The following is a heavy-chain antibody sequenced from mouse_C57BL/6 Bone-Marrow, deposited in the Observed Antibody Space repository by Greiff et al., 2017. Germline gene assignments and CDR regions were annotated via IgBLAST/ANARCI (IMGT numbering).Heavy chain of an antibody. V-gene: IGHV2-6*01. CDR2: IWGVGST. J-gene: IGHJ3*01. CDR3: ASQGYGSRFAY. CDR1: GFSLTSYG. Sequence: QVHVKQSGPGLVAPSQSLSITCTVSGFSLTSYGVDWVRQSPGKGLEWLGVIWGVGSTNYNSALKSRLSISKDNSKSQVFLKMNSLQTDDTAMYYCASQGYGSRFAYWGQGTLVTVSA. D-gene: IGHD2-1*01.